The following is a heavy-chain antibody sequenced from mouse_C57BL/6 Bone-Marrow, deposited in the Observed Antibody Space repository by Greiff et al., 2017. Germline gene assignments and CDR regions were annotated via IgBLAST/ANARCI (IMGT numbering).Heavy chain of an antibody. V-gene: IGHV14-4*01. CDR2: IDPENGDT. CDR1: GFNIKDDY. Sequence: EVQLQQSGAELVRPGASVKLSCTASGFNIKDDYMHWVKQRPEQGLEWIGWIDPENGDTEYASKSQGKATITADTSSNTAYLQLSSLTSEDTAVYYCTRAYYSNCHYAMDYWGQGTSVTVSS. J-gene: IGHJ4*01. CDR3: TRAYYSNCHYAMDY. D-gene: IGHD2-5*01.